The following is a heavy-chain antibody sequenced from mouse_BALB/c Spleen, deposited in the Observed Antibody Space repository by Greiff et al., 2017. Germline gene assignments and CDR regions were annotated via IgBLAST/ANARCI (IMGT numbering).Heavy chain of an antibody. Sequence: DVQLQESGPELVKPGASVKIPCKASGYTFTDYNMDWVKQSHGKSLEWIGDINPNNGGTIYNQKFKGKATLTVDKSSSTAYMELRSLTSEDTAVYYCAIYRYDGFAYWGQGTLVTVSA. CDR3: AIYRYDGFAY. CDR1: GYTFTDYN. CDR2: INPNNGGT. D-gene: IGHD2-14*01. V-gene: IGHV1-18*01. J-gene: IGHJ3*01.